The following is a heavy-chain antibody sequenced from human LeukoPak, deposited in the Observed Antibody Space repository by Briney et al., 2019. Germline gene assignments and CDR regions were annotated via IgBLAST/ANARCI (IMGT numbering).Heavy chain of an antibody. CDR3: VKDWTIAVFDS. CDR1: GFTFCDFS. CDR2: ISSDGGST. J-gene: IGHJ4*02. V-gene: IGHV3-64D*09. Sequence: GGSLRLSCSASGFTFCDFSMHWVRQPPGKGLEYVSAISSDGGSTYYAYSVNGRFTISRDNSKNTLYLQMSSLRVDDTAMYYCVKDWTIAVFDSWGQGTLVTVSS. D-gene: IGHD6-19*01.